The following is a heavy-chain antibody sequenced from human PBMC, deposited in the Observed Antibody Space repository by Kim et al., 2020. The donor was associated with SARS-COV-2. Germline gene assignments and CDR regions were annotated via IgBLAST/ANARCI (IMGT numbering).Heavy chain of an antibody. CDR3: AGHTVTTGFDY. D-gene: IGHD4-17*01. Sequence: SETLSLTCTVSGYSISTGYYWGWIRQPPGKGLEWIASIYHTGNTFYNPSLKSRVTISVDTSKNQFSLKLNSVTAADTAVYYCAGHTVTTGFDYWGQGTLVTVPS. V-gene: IGHV4-38-2*02. CDR1: GYSISTGYY. J-gene: IGHJ4*02. CDR2: IYHTGNT.